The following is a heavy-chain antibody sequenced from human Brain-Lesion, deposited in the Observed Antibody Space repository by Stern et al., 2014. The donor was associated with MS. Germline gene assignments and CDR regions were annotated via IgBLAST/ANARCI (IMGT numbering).Heavy chain of an antibody. V-gene: IGHV5-51*03. Sequence: VQLVESGAEVKKPGGSLKISCKGSGYSFTSYWIGWVRQMPGKGLEWMGIIYSGDSDTRYRPSFHGQVTISADKSITTASLQWSSLKASDTAMYYCARRGYYDSSRPFDYWGQGTLVTVSS. CDR1: GYSFTSYW. J-gene: IGHJ4*02. D-gene: IGHD3-22*01. CDR3: ARRGYYDSSRPFDY. CDR2: IYSGDSDT.